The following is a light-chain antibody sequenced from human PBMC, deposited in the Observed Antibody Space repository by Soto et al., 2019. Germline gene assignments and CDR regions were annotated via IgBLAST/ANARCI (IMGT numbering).Light chain of an antibody. CDR1: QSVALRY. CDR3: QQYGNSPIT. CDR2: GAS. J-gene: IGKJ5*01. Sequence: EIVLTQSPGTLSLFPGERATLTCRASQSVALRYLAWYQQKPGQAPRLLIYGASRRATGIPDRFSGSGSGTDFTLTISRAEPEDFAVYYCQQYGNSPITFGQGTRLEIK. V-gene: IGKV3-20*01.